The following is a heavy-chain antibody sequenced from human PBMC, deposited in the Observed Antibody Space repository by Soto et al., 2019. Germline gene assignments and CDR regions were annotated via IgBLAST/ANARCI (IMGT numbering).Heavy chain of an antibody. Sequence: QVQLQESGPGLVKPSDTLSLTCAVSGYSISSSNWWGWIRQPPGKGLEWIGYFYYSGSTDYNPSLKRRVTMSVDTSKNQFSLELSSVTAVDTAVYFCARGVRGDAFDIWGQGTIVTVSS. CDR1: GYSISSSNW. D-gene: IGHD3-10*01. CDR3: ARGVRGDAFDI. CDR2: FYYSGST. V-gene: IGHV4-28*03. J-gene: IGHJ3*02.